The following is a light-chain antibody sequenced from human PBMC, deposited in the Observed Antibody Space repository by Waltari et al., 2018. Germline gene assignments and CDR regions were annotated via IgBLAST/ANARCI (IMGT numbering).Light chain of an antibody. CDR1: SIDVGGYNY. V-gene: IGLV2-23*02. Sequence: QSALTQPASVSGSPGPSITISCTGTSIDVGGYNYVSWYQQHPGKAPKLMIYDVSKRPSGVSNRFSGSKSGNTASLTISGLQAEDEADYFCCSYAGSSTFVVFGGGTKLTVL. J-gene: IGLJ2*01. CDR3: CSYAGSSTFVV. CDR2: DVS.